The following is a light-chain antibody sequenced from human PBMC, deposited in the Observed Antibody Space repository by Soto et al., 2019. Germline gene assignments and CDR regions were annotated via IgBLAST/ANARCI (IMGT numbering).Light chain of an antibody. V-gene: IGKV3-15*01. CDR3: HQYNYGTPKT. J-gene: IGKJ1*01. CDR1: QSVSTD. CDR2: GAS. Sequence: EIVMTQSPATLSVSLGERATLSCRASQSVSTDLAWYQQKPGQAPRLLIFGASTRATGIPARFSGSGSGTEFILYISCLQSEDSSVYYWHQYNYGTPKTIGQGTKVE.